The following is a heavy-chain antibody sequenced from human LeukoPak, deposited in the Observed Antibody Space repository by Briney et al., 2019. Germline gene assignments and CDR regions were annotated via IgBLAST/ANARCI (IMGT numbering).Heavy chain of an antibody. CDR2: ISAYNGNT. CDR1: GYTFTSYG. V-gene: IGHV1-18*01. D-gene: IGHD1-26*01. J-gene: IGHJ6*02. Sequence: ASVKVSCKASGYTFTSYGISWVRQAPGQGLEWMGWISAYNGNTNYAQKLQGRVTMTTDTSTSTAYMELRSLRSDDTAVYYCARDVEVGATEYYYYGMDVWGQGTTVTVSS. CDR3: ARDVEVGATEYYYYGMDV.